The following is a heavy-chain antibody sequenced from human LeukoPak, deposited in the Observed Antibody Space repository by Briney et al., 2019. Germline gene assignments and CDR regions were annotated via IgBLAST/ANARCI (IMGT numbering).Heavy chain of an antibody. CDR1: GFTFSDYY. V-gene: IGHV3-23*01. CDR3: ATRGVTATYYFDY. Sequence: GGSLRLSCAASGFTFSDYYMSWIRQAPGKGLEWVSAISGSGGSTYYADSVKGRFTISRDNSKNTLYLQMNSLRAEDTAVYYCATRGVTATYYFDYWGQGTLVTVSS. J-gene: IGHJ4*02. D-gene: IGHD2-21*02. CDR2: ISGSGGST.